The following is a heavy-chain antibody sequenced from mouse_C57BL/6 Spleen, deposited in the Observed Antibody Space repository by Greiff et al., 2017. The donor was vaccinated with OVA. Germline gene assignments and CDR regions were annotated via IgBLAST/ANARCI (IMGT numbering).Heavy chain of an antibody. CDR2: ISYDGSN. J-gene: IGHJ4*01. CDR3: ASDDPYAMDY. CDR1: GYSITSGYY. Sequence: ESGPGLVKPSQSLSLTCSVTGYSITSGYYWNWIRQFPGNKLEWMGYISYDGSNNYNPSLKNRISITRDTSKNQFFLKLNSVTTEDTATYYCASDDPYAMDYWGQGTSVTVSS. V-gene: IGHV3-6*01.